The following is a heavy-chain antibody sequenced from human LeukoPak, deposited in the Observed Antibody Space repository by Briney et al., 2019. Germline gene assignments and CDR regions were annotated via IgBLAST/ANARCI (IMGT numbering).Heavy chain of an antibody. V-gene: IGHV1-69*13. D-gene: IGHD3-9*01. Sequence: SVKVSCKASGGTFSSYAISWVRQAPGQGLEWMGGIIPIFGTANYAQKFQGRVTITADESTSTAYKELSSLRSEDTAVYYCARDSVKRRGPILTGYYNFDYWGQGTLVTVSS. CDR1: GGTFSSYA. CDR2: IIPIFGTA. CDR3: ARDSVKRRGPILTGYYNFDY. J-gene: IGHJ4*02.